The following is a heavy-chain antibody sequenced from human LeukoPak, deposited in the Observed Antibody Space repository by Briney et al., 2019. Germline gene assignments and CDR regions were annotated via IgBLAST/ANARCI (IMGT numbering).Heavy chain of an antibody. D-gene: IGHD6-19*01. J-gene: IGHJ4*02. CDR2: MNSNSDNT. Sequence: ASVKVSCKAYGYTFTTYDINWVRQATGQGLEWMGCMNSNSDNTGYAQKFQGRVTMTRNTPISTAYMELSSLRSEDTAVYYCARDPHTPWAVTGPPDYWGQGTLVTVSS. V-gene: IGHV1-8*01. CDR3: ARDPHTPWAVTGPPDY. CDR1: GYTFTTYD.